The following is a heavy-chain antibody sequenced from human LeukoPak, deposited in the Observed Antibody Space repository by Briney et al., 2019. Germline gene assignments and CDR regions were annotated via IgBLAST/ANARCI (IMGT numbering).Heavy chain of an antibody. J-gene: IGHJ4*02. CDR3: ASGDY. CDR1: GFTFSSYA. Sequence: PVGSLRLSCAASGFTFSSYAMHWVRQAPGKGLEWVAVISYDGSNKYYADSVKGRFTISRDNSKNTLYLQMNSLRAEDTAVYYCASGDYWGQGTLVTVSS. CDR2: ISYDGSNK. V-gene: IGHV3-30*04.